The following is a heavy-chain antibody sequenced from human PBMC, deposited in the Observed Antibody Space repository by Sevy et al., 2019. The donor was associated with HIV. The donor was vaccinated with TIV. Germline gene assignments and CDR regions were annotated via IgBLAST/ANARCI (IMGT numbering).Heavy chain of an antibody. J-gene: IGHJ4*02. Sequence: GGSLRLSCAASGFIFSDYYMSWIRQAPGKGLEWVSYISASGSTIYYTGSVKGLVTISRDKAKDSLYLQMNGLRAEDTAVDYSARAGGSCALGHWGQGSLVTVSS. CDR1: GFIFSDYY. CDR2: ISASGSTI. D-gene: IGHD1-26*01. CDR3: ARAGGSCALGH. V-gene: IGHV3-11*01.